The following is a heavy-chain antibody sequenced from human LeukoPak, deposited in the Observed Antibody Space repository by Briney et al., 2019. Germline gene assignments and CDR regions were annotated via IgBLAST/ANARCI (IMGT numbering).Heavy chain of an antibody. Sequence: PGGSLRLSCAASGFTFSYAWINWVRQAPGKGLEWVGRIKSKTDGGTTDYAAPVKGRFTISRDDSKNTLYLQMNSLRAEDTAVYYCARGSGYDPFDYWGQGTLVTVSS. V-gene: IGHV3-15*01. CDR3: ARGSGYDPFDY. J-gene: IGHJ4*02. CDR1: GFTFSYAW. D-gene: IGHD5-12*01. CDR2: IKSKTDGGTT.